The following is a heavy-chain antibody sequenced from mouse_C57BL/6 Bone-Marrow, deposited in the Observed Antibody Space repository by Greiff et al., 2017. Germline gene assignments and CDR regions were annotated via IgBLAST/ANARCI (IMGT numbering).Heavy chain of an antibody. CDR3: TRSPAYYYRSSLYAMDY. V-gene: IGHV1-15*01. J-gene: IGHJ4*01. D-gene: IGHD1-1*01. Sequence: VQLQQSGAELVRPGASVPLSCKASGYTFTDYEMHWVKQTPVHGLEWIGAIDPETGGTAYNQKFKGKAILTADKSSSTAYMALRSLTSDDSAVYYCTRSPAYYYRSSLYAMDYWGQGTSVTVSS. CDR1: GYTFTDYE. CDR2: IDPETGGT.